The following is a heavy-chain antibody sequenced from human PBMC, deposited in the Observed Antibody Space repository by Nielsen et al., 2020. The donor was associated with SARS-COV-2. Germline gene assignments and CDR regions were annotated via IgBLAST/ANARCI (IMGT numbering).Heavy chain of an antibody. J-gene: IGHJ4*02. Sequence: SETLFLTCIVSGGSISTGSHYWSWIRQPPGKGLEWIGYIFYRGNTNYKPSLKSRVTISVDTSKNQFSLKVNSVTAADTAVYYCVRIDMATISVDYWGRGTLVTVSS. D-gene: IGHD5-24*01. V-gene: IGHV4-61*01. CDR2: IFYRGNT. CDR3: VRIDMATISVDY. CDR1: GGSISTGSHY.